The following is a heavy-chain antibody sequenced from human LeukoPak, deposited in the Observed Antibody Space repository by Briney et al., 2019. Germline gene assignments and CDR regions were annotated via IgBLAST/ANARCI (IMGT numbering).Heavy chain of an antibody. CDR1: GFTFSSYG. CDR3: ARSSMVRGVMEAFDI. D-gene: IGHD3-10*01. Sequence: GGSLRLSCAASGFTFSSYGMHWVRQAPGKGLEWVAVIWYDGSNKYYADSVKGRFTISRDNSKNTLYLQMNSLRAEDTAVYYCARSSMVRGVMEAFDIWGQGTMVTVSS. V-gene: IGHV3-33*01. J-gene: IGHJ3*02. CDR2: IWYDGSNK.